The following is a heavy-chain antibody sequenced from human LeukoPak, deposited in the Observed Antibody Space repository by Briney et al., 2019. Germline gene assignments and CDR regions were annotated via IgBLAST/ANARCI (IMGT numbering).Heavy chain of an antibody. V-gene: IGHV4-59*01. CDR2: IYHSGST. Sequence: SETLSLTCTVSGGSISTYYWSWIRQPPGKGLEWIGYIYHSGSTNYNPSLKSRVTISVDTSKNQFSLKLSSVTAADTAVYYCATDLLHNWNLPSFDYWGQGTLVTVSP. D-gene: IGHD1-20*01. CDR1: GGSISTYY. CDR3: ATDLLHNWNLPSFDY. J-gene: IGHJ4*02.